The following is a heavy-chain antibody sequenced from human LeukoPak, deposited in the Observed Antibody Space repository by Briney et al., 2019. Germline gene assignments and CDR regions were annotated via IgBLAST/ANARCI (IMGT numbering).Heavy chain of an antibody. CDR1: GGSISIYY. D-gene: IGHD3-10*01. J-gene: IGHJ6*03. V-gene: IGHV4-59*01. CDR3: ARANSGNWAYCYYNYMDV. CDR2: NYYNGST. Sequence: SETLSLPCTVSGGSISIYYWSWLRHPPGKGLEWIGYNYYNGSTNYNPSLKSRVTISVDSSKNQFCLKLSSVTAADTAVYYCARANSGNWAYCYYNYMDVWGERTTVTVSS.